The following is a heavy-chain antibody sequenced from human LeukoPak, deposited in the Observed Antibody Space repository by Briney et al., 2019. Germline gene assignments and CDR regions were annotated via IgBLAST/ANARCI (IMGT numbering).Heavy chain of an antibody. CDR3: ARRPVPSYNWKFRYMDV. Sequence: PSETLSLTCDVNGGSLSGSYWSWIRQSPEKGLEWIGEINQSGNSNYNPSLKSRVTILVDTSKNQFSLKLSSVTAADTAVYYCARRPVPSYNWKFRYMDVWGKGTTVTVSS. CDR2: INQSGNS. J-gene: IGHJ6*03. D-gene: IGHD1-20*01. V-gene: IGHV4-34*01. CDR1: GGSLSGSY.